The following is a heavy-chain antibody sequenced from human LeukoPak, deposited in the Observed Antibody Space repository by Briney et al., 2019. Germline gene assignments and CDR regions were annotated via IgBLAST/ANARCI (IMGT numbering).Heavy chain of an antibody. Sequence: PGGTLRLSCAASGFTFSSYGMSWVRQAPGKGLEWVSAISGSGGSTYYADSVKGRFTISRDNSKNTLYLQMNSLRAEDTAVYYCAKALKTYYYGSGTNLGFDYWGQGTLVTVSS. V-gene: IGHV3-23*01. CDR3: AKALKTYYYGSGTNLGFDY. CDR1: GFTFSSYG. J-gene: IGHJ4*02. CDR2: ISGSGGST. D-gene: IGHD3-10*01.